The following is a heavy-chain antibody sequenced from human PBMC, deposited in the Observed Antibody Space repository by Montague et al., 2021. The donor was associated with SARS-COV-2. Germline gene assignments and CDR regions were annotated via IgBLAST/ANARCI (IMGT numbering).Heavy chain of an antibody. D-gene: IGHD3-3*01. CDR3: ARWGEYYDSRYYYYALDV. J-gene: IGHJ6*02. V-gene: IGHV4-59*12. Sequence: SETLSLTCTVSGGSISPYYWSWIRQSPGKGLECIGYTSYSGSTDYNPSLKSRVTISIDTSKTQFSLKLSSVIAADTAVYYCARWGEYYDSRYYYYALDVWGQGTTVTVSS. CDR2: TSYSGST. CDR1: GGSISPYY.